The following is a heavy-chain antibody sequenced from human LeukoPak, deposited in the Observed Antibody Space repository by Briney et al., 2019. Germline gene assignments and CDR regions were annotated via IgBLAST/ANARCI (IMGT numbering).Heavy chain of an antibody. Sequence: SGGSLRLSCTASGFTFGDYAMSWVRQAPGKGLEWVGFIRSKAYGGTTEYAASVKGRFTVSRDDSKRIAYLQMNSLKTEDTGVYYCTTQTRIAAAYYWGQGALVTVSS. CDR2: IRSKAYGGTT. J-gene: IGHJ4*02. D-gene: IGHD6-13*01. CDR3: TTQTRIAAAYY. CDR1: GFTFGDYA. V-gene: IGHV3-49*04.